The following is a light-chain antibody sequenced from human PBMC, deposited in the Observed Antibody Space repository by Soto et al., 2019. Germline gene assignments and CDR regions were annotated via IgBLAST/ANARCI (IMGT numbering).Light chain of an antibody. Sequence: EIVLTQSPATLSLSPGERATLSCRASQSVTSYLAWYQQKPGQAPRLLIYDVSNRASGIPARFSGSGSETNFTLTISTLEHEDCTVYYCQQRSDWPISFGQRTRLPIK. V-gene: IGKV3-11*01. CDR1: QSVTSY. CDR2: DVS. CDR3: QQRSDWPIS. J-gene: IGKJ5*01.